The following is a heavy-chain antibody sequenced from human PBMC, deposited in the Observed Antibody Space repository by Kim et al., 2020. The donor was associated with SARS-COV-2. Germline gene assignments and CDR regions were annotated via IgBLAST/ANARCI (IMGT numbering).Heavy chain of an antibody. V-gene: IGHV7-4-1*02. Sequence: AQGFTGRFVFSLDTSVSTAYLQISSLKAEDTAVYYCARAWIQLSVYGMDVWGQGTTVTVSS. J-gene: IGHJ6*02. D-gene: IGHD5-18*01. CDR3: ARAWIQLSVYGMDV.